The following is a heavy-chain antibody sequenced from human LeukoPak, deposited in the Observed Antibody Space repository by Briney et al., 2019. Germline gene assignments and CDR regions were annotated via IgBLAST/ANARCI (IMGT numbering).Heavy chain of an antibody. J-gene: IGHJ4*02. CDR2: IIPILGIA. D-gene: IGHD6-13*01. CDR3: ARDLSRGAAAGTDS. V-gene: IGHV1-69*04. Sequence: ASVKVSCKASGGTFSSYAISWVRQAPGQGLEWMGRIIPILGIANYAQKFQGRVTITADKSTSTAYMELSSLRSEDTAVYYCARDLSRGAAAGTDSWGQGTLVTASS. CDR1: GGTFSSYA.